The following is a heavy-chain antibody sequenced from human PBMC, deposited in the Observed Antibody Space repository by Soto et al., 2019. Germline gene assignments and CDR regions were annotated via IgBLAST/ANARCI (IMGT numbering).Heavy chain of an antibody. J-gene: IGHJ5*02. CDR2: ITGSGAGS. D-gene: IGHD6-13*01. CDR1: GFTFSSYA. V-gene: IGHV3-23*01. Sequence: LRLSCAASGFTFSSYAMNWVRQAPGKGLEWVSGITGSGAGSYYSDSVKGRFTISRDNSKNTLYLQMNSLRAEDTAVYYCAKAYSNSWPNDWFDPWGQGTLVTVSS. CDR3: AKAYSNSWPNDWFDP.